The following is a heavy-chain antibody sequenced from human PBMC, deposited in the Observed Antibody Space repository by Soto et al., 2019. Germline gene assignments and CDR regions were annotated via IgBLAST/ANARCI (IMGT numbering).Heavy chain of an antibody. CDR1: GYTFTGHY. D-gene: IGHD1-26*01. J-gene: IGHJ4*02. CDR3: GRGRSGQLVVFY. Sequence: ASVKVSCKASGYTFTGHYIHWVRQAPEQGPEWMGEIGPESGATRYAQKFQGRVTMTRDTSITTVYMELKNLSPDDTAVYYCGRGRSGQLVVFYWGQGTPVTVPS. V-gene: IGHV1-2*02. CDR2: IGPESGAT.